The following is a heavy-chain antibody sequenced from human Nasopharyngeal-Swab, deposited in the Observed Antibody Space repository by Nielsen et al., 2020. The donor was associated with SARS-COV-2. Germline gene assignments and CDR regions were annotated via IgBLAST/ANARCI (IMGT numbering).Heavy chain of an antibody. Sequence: ASVKVSCKASGYTFTNYYMHWVRQAPGQGLEWMGIISPSGDATGYAQQFQGRVAMTRDTSTSTVYMELSSLGSEDTAVYYCVRDQGAGVAVAGCLDYWGQGTLVTVSS. D-gene: IGHD6-19*01. CDR1: GYTFTNYY. V-gene: IGHV1-46*01. CDR2: ISPSGDAT. J-gene: IGHJ4*02. CDR3: VRDQGAGVAVAGCLDY.